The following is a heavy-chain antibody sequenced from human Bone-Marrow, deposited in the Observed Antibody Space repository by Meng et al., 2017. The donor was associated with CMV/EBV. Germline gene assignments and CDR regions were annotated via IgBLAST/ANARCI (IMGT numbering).Heavy chain of an antibody. D-gene: IGHD3-3*01. CDR1: GYTFTSYA. J-gene: IGHJ6*02. V-gene: IGHV1-3*02. CDR3: ARVRDDFWSGWGEGDYGMDV. Sequence: ASVKVSCKASGYTFTSYAMHWVRQAPGQRLEWMGWSNAGNGNTKYSQEFQGRVTITRDTSASTAYMELSSLRSEDMAVYYCARVRDDFWSGWGEGDYGMDVWGQGTTVTVSS. CDR2: SNAGNGNT.